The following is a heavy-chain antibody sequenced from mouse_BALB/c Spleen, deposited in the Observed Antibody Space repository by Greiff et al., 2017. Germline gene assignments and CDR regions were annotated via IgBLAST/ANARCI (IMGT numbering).Heavy chain of an antibody. D-gene: IGHD1-1*01. Sequence: EVKLVESGPGLVKPSQSLSLTCTVTGYSITSDYAWNWIRQFPGNKLEWMGYISYSGSTSYNPSLKSRISITRDTSKNQFFLQLNSVTTEDTATYYCARSGIYYYGSSYGFDYWGQGTTLTVSS. V-gene: IGHV3-2*02. CDR3: ARSGIYYYGSSYGFDY. CDR1: GYSITSDYA. CDR2: ISYSGST. J-gene: IGHJ2*01.